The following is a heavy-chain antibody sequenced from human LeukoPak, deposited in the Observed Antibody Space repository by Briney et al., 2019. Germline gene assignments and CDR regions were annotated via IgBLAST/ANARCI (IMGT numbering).Heavy chain of an antibody. CDR3: AKGGAGTFDY. Sequence: GSLRLSCAASGLTFSSHSMNWVRQPPGKGLNWVSPISSSRSYIYYADSVKGRFTISRDNAKNSLYLQMNSLRPEDTPVYYCAKGGAGTFDYWGQGTLVTVSS. CDR1: GLTFSSHS. D-gene: IGHD6-13*01. V-gene: IGHV3-21*01. J-gene: IGHJ4*02. CDR2: ISSSRSYI.